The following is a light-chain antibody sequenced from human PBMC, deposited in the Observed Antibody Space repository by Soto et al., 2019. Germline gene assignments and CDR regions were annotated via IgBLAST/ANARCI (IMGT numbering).Light chain of an antibody. CDR2: KAS. V-gene: IGKV1-5*03. J-gene: IGKJ4*01. CDR1: QSISSW. Sequence: DIQMTQSPSTLSASVGDRVTITCRASQSISSWLAWCQQKPGKAPNLLIYKASNLQSGVPSRFSGSGSGTEFTLIISSLQPDDFATYYCEQHAAYPLTFGGGTKVEIK. CDR3: EQHAAYPLT.